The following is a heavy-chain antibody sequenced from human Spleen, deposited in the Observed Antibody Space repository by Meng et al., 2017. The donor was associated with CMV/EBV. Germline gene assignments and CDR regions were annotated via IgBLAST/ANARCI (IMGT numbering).Heavy chain of an antibody. Sequence: QMQLVQSGAEVKKTGSSVKVSCKASGYTFTYRYLHWVRQAPGQALEWMGLINPNGGTTTYAQKFQGRVTMTRDTSTSTVYMQLSSLRSEDTAVYYCARDIVGATTRFDYWGQGTLVTVSS. J-gene: IGHJ4*02. V-gene: IGHV1-46*01. CDR2: INPNGGTT. D-gene: IGHD1-26*01. CDR3: ARDIVGATTRFDY. CDR1: GYTFTYRY.